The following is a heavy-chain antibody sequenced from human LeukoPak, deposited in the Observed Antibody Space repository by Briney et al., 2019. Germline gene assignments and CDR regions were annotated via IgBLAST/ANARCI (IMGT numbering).Heavy chain of an antibody. Sequence: PGGSLRLSWAASGFTFSSYSMNWVRQAPGKGLEWVSSISSSSSYIYYADSVKGRFTISRDNAKNSLYLQMNSLRAEDTAVYYCARAYCSSASCYFFFDQWGQGTLVTVSS. CDR1: GFTFSSYS. CDR2: ISSSSSYI. D-gene: IGHD2-2*01. CDR3: ARAYCSSASCYFFFDQ. J-gene: IGHJ4*02. V-gene: IGHV3-21*01.